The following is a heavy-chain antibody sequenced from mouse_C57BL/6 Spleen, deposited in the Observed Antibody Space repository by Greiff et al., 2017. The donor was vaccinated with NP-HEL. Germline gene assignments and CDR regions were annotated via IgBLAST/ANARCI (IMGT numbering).Heavy chain of an antibody. D-gene: IGHD2-3*01. CDR2: IDPSDSYT. J-gene: IGHJ2*01. CDR1: GYTFTSYW. V-gene: IGHV1-69*01. CDR3: ARREDGYPYYFDY. Sequence: QVQLQQPGAELVMPGASVKLSCKASGYTFTSYWMHWVKQRPGQGLEWIGEIDPSDSYTNYNQKFKGKSTLTVDKSSSTAYMQLSSLTSEDSAVYYCARREDGYPYYFDYWGQGTTLTVSS.